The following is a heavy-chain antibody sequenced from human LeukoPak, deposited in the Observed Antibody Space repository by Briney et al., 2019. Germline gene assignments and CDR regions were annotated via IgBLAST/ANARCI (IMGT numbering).Heavy chain of an antibody. CDR2: ISYDGSNK. V-gene: IGHV3-30*04. D-gene: IGHD4-17*01. CDR3: ARDDYGDYGFDY. J-gene: IGHJ4*02. Sequence: GGSLRLSCAASGFTFSSYAMHWVRQAPGKGLEWVAVISYDGSNKYYADSVKGRFTISRDNSKNTLYLQMNSLRAEDTAVYYCARDDYGDYGFDYWGQGTLVTVSS. CDR1: GFTFSSYA.